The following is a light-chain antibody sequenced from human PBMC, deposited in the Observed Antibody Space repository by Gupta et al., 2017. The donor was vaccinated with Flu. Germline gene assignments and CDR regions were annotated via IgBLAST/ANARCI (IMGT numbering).Light chain of an antibody. Sequence: DIQMTQSPPPLSASVGDRVIITCRASQSISSWLAWYQQKPGKAPRLLIYKASSLQFGVPSRFSGSGSGTEFTLTITSLQPDDFATYYCQQYNNYPETFGQGTKVEIK. CDR3: QQYNNYPET. CDR2: KAS. J-gene: IGKJ1*01. V-gene: IGKV1-5*03. CDR1: QSISSW.